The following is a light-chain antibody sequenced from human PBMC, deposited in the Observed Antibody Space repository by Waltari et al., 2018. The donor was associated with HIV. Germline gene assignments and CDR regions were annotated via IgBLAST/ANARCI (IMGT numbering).Light chain of an antibody. Sequence: DIVMTQSPLSLPFTPGAPASIPCRPCQSLLHSNGYTHLDWYLQKPGQSPQLLIYLGSNRASGVSERFSGSGSGTNFTLRIGRVAAEDVGVYYCMQPLQTPWTFGQGTKVEIK. CDR1: QSLLHSNGYTH. CDR2: LGS. V-gene: IGKV2-28*01. CDR3: MQPLQTPWT. J-gene: IGKJ1*01.